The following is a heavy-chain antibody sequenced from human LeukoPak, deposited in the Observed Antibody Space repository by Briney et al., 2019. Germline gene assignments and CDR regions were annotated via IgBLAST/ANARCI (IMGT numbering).Heavy chain of an antibody. CDR3: ARDWHSSAWYGFDY. Sequence: GASVKVSCKASGYTFTGYYMHWVRQAPGQGLEWLGWINLNSGGTNYALKFQGRVTMTRDTSISTAYMELSRLISDDTAVYYCARDWHSSAWYGFDYWGQGTLVTVSS. CDR1: GYTFTGYY. CDR2: INLNSGGT. D-gene: IGHD6-19*01. J-gene: IGHJ4*02. V-gene: IGHV1-2*02.